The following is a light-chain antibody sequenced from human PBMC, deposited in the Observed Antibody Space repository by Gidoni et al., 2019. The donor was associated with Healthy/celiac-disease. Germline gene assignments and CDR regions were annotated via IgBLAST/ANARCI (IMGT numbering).Light chain of an antibody. Sequence: QSVLTQPPSVSGAPGQRVTISCTGSSSNIGAGYDVHWYQQLPGAAPKPLISGNSNRPSGVPDRFSGSKSGTSASLAITGLQAEDEADYYCQSYDSSLSGSWVVFGGGTKLTVL. CDR3: QSYDSSLSGSWVV. CDR1: SSNIGAGYD. J-gene: IGLJ2*01. CDR2: GNS. V-gene: IGLV1-40*01.